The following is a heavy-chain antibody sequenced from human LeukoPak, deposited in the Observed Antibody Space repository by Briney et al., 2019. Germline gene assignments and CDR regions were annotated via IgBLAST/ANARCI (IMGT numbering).Heavy chain of an antibody. CDR3: ANNWAGDSGY. J-gene: IGHJ4*02. V-gene: IGHV1-2*02. Sequence: ASVKVSCTASGYTFTGYYIHWVRQAPGQGLEWMGWINPNSGDTKYAQKFQGRVTMTRDTSISTAYMELSRLRSDDTAIYYCANNWAGDSGYWGQGTLVTVSS. CDR2: INPNSGDT. D-gene: IGHD4-17*01. CDR1: GYTFTGYY.